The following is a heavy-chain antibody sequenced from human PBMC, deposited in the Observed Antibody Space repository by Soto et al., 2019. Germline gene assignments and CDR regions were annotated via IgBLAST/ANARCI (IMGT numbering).Heavy chain of an antibody. Sequence: PSETLSLTCTVSGGSISGYYWSWIRQPPGKGLEWIGYMYNTGSTVYNPSFKSRVTISVDKSKNHFSLKLSSVTAADTAVYYCARVSGSYYYGMDVWGQGTTVTVSS. CDR3: ARVSGSYYYGMDV. D-gene: IGHD1-26*01. CDR1: GGSISGYY. V-gene: IGHV4-59*12. CDR2: MYNTGST. J-gene: IGHJ6*02.